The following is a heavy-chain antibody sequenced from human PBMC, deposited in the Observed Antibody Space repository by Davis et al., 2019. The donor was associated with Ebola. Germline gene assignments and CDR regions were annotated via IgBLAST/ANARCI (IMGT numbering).Heavy chain of an antibody. J-gene: IGHJ6*04. CDR2: INPNSGGT. V-gene: IGHV1-2*06. CDR1: GYTFTGYY. D-gene: IGHD5-12*01. Sequence: ASVKVSCKASGYTFTGYYMHWARQAPGQGLEWMGRINPNSGGTNYAQKFQGRVTMTRDTSISTAYMELSRLRSDDTAVYYCAREVAYYYYGMDVWGKGTTVTVSS. CDR3: AREVAYYYYGMDV.